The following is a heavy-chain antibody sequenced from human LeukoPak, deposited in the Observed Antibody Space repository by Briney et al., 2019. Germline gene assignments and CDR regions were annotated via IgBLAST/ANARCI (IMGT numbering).Heavy chain of an antibody. CDR2: INHRGST. CDR3: ARTAQWLVSYNWLDP. D-gene: IGHD6-19*01. J-gene: IGHJ5*02. V-gene: IGHV4-34*01. Sequence: PSETLSLTCAVYGGSFSGYYWSWIRQPPGKGLEWIGEINHRGSTNYNPSLKSRVTISVDTSKNQFSLKLSSVTAADTAVYYCARTAQWLVSYNWLDPWGQGTLVTVSS. CDR1: GGSFSGYY.